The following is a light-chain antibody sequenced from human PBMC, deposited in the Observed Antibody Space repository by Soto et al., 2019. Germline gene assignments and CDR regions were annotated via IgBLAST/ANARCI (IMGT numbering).Light chain of an antibody. V-gene: IGKV1-12*01. CDR3: QQANSFPFT. CDR1: QGISSW. J-gene: IGKJ3*01. CDR2: AAS. Sequence: DIPMTQFPSAVSASVGDRVTINCRASQGISSWLAWYQQKPGKAPNLLIYAASSLQSGVPSRFSGSGSGTDFTHTINSLQPEDFATYYCQQANSFPFTFGPGTKVDIK.